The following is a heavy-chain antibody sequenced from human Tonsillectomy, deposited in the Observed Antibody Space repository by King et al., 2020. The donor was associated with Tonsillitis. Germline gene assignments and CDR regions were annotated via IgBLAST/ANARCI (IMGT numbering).Heavy chain of an antibody. J-gene: IGHJ5*02. D-gene: IGHD6-19*01. CDR3: ARGLVRGGWYPRVFDP. CDR2: IYYSGSI. CDR1: GGSISSGEYS. Sequence: VQLQESGPGLVKPSQTLSLTCTVSGGSISSGEYSWSWIRQPSGNGLEWIGYIYYSGSILYNPSLKSRVAISVDTSKNQFSLKLNSVTAADTAVYDCARGLVRGGWYPRVFDPWGQGSLVTVSS. V-gene: IGHV4-30-4*07.